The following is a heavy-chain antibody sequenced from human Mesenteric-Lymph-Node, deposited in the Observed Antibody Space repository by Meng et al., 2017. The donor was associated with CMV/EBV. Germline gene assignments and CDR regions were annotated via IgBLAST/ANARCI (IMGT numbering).Heavy chain of an antibody. D-gene: IGHD2-2*01. V-gene: IGHV1-69*05. J-gene: IGHJ1*01. CDR3: ATGCTTTTCYDPEYFQH. CDR2: ILPMYNRA. CDR1: GGSLRSLV. Sequence: SVNSCKASGGSLRSLVLSWVRQAPGQGPEWMGEILPMYNRANYAQNFRGRVTITTDESTTTAYMELSSLRSEDTAVYYCATGCTTTTCYDPEYFQHWGQGTLVTVSS.